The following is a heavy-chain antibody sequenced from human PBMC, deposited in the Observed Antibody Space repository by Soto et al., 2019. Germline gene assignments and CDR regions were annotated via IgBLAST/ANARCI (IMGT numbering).Heavy chain of an antibody. D-gene: IGHD3-22*01. V-gene: IGHV1-69*12. CDR3: ARDPRWYYYDSSGYLKGGDWFDP. J-gene: IGHJ5*02. CDR2: IIPIFGTA. CDR1: GGTFSSYA. Sequence: QVQLVQSGAEVKKPGSSVKVSCKASGGTFSSYAISWVRQAPGQGLEWMGGIIPIFGTANYAQKFQGRVTITADESTSTAYMELSSLRSEDTAVYYCARDPRWYYYDSSGYLKGGDWFDPWGQGTLVTVSS.